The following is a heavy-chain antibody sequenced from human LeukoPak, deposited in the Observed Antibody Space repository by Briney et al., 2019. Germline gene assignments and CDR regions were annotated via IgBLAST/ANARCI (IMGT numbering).Heavy chain of an antibody. CDR2: INPSGGST. CDR1: GYTFTSYA. V-gene: IGHV1-46*01. Sequence: ASVKVSCKASGYTFTSYAMNWVRQAPGQGLEWMGIINPSGGSTSYAQKFQGRVTMTRDTSTSTVYMELSSLRSEDTAVYYCARERRQLEWFDPWGQGTLVTVSS. CDR3: ARERRQLEWFDP. J-gene: IGHJ5*02. D-gene: IGHD6-6*01.